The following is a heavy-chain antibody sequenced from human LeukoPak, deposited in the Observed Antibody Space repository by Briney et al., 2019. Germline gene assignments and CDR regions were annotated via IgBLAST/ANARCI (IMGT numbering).Heavy chain of an antibody. V-gene: IGHV3-48*02. CDR2: ISSTSNSI. Sequence: GGSLRLSCAASGFIFSNYSMNWVRQAPGKGLEWVSWISSTSNSIYYADSVKGRFTISRDNAKNSLDLQMNSLRDEDTAVYYCARPSRSTGPAYWGQGTLVTVSS. CDR3: ARPSRSTGPAY. D-gene: IGHD2-2*01. J-gene: IGHJ4*02. CDR1: GFIFSNYS.